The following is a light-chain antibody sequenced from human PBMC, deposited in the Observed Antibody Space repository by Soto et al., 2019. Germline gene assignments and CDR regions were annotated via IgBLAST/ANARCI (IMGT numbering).Light chain of an antibody. CDR2: AAS. V-gene: IGKV1-12*01. CDR1: QGISSW. Sequence: DTQMTQSPSSVSASVGDRVTITCRASQGISSWLVWYQQKPGKAPKLLIYAASNLQSGVPSRFSGSGSGADFTLTISNLQPEDFATYYCQLSDSFPPWTFGQGTKVEIK. CDR3: QLSDSFPPWT. J-gene: IGKJ1*01.